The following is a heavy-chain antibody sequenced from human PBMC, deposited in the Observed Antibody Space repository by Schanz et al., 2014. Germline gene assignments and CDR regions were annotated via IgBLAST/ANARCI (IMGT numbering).Heavy chain of an antibody. D-gene: IGHD3-10*01. CDR3: AKDQGSYGSGSYSYFDY. CDR2: ISGSGDST. J-gene: IGHJ4*02. V-gene: IGHV3-23*04. CDR1: GFTFSDYY. Sequence: EVQLVESGGGLVQPGGSLRLSCAASGFTFSDYYMSWIRQAPGKGLEWVSAISGSGDSTYYADSVKGRFTISRDNSKNTLYLQMNSLRAEDTAVYYCAKDQGSYGSGSYSYFDYWGQGTLVTVSS.